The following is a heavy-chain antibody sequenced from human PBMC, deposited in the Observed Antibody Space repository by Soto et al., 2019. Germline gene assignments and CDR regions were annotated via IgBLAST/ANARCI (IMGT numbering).Heavy chain of an antibody. V-gene: IGHV3-11*05. CDR3: ARHKLYGSGTRAGYGMDV. D-gene: IGHD3-10*01. Sequence: QVQLVESGGGLVKPGGSLRLSCAASGFTFSDYYMSWIRQAPGKGLEWVSYISSSSRYTNYADSVKGRFTISKDNAKKSLYLQMSSLRVEDTAVYYCARHKLYGSGTRAGYGMDVWGQGTTVTVSS. CDR1: GFTFSDYY. J-gene: IGHJ6*02. CDR2: ISSSSRYT.